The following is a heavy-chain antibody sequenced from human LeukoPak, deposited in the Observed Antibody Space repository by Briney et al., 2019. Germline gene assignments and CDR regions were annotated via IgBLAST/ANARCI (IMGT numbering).Heavy chain of an antibody. CDR3: AKDHSFYLDS. Sequence: GGSLRLSCGASGFTFRNYAMTWVRQAPGKGLEWVSSIEGDGSGTYYTDSARGRFIVSRDNSKNTLFLQMNRLRAEDAAVYYCAKDHSFYLDSWGQGTLVTVSS. J-gene: IGHJ4*02. CDR1: GFTFRNYA. CDR2: IEGDGSGT. V-gene: IGHV3-23*03. D-gene: IGHD2-15*01.